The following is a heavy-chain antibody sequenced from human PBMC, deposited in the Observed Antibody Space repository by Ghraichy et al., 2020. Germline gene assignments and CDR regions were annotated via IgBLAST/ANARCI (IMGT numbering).Heavy chain of an antibody. CDR2: INHSGST. V-gene: IGHV4-34*01. J-gene: IGHJ6*01. CDR1: GGSFSDYF. D-gene: IGHD3-9*01. CDR3: ARFRENYDILTGYAHYGLDX. Sequence: SETLSLICAVYGGSFSDYFWSWIRQPPGMGLEWIGDINHSGSTNYNPSLKSRVTISVDTSKNQFSLRLSSVTAADTAVYYCARFRENYDILTGYAHYGLDXXGXGXTXXVSS.